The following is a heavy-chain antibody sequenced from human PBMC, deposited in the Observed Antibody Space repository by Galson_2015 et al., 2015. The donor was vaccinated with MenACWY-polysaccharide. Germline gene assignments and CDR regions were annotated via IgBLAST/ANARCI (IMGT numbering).Heavy chain of an antibody. CDR3: ARADRNDGGRALDI. J-gene: IGHJ3*02. CDR1: GSTFSNYG. V-gene: IGHV3-33*01. D-gene: IGHD1-1*01. CDR2: IWYDESDE. Sequence: SLRLSCAASGSTFSNYGMHWVRQAPGKGLEWMAVIWYDESDEYYADFVKGRFTISRDNSKNALYLQMNSLRAEDTAVYYCARADRNDGGRALDIWGQGTMVTVSS.